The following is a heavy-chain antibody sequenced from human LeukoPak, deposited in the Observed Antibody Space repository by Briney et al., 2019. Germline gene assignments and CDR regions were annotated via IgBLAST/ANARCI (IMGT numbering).Heavy chain of an antibody. CDR1: GGSISSGGYY. CDR3: ARATTQHYFDY. J-gene: IGHJ4*02. CDR2: INHSGST. Sequence: PSKTLSLTCTVSGGSISSGGYYWSWIRQPPGKGLEWIGEINHSGSTIYNPSLKSRVTISVDTSKNQFSLKLSSVTAADTAVYYCARATTQHYFDYWGQGTLVTVSS. D-gene: IGHD1-14*01. V-gene: IGHV4-39*01.